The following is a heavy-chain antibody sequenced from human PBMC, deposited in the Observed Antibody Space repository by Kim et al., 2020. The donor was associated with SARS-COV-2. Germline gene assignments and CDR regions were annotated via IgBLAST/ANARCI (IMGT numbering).Heavy chain of an antibody. D-gene: IGHD7-27*01. Sequence: GGSLRLSCAASGFTFSSYGMHWVRQAPGKGLEWVAVISYDGSNKYYADSVKGRFTISRDNSKNTLYLQMNSLRAEDTAVYYCATPRKLGDWGQGTLVTVSS. CDR1: GFTFSSYG. J-gene: IGHJ4*02. V-gene: IGHV3-30*03. CDR2: ISYDGSNK. CDR3: ATPRKLGD.